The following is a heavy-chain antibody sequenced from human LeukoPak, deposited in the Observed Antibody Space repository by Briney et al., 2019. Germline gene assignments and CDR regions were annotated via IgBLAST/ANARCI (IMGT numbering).Heavy chain of an antibody. CDR3: ARVGYDYVWGSYRPRSPDY. CDR1: GGSFSGYY. Sequence: KPSETLSLTCAVYGGSFSGYYWSWIRQPPGKGLEWIGEINHSGSTNYNPSLKSRVTISVDTSKNQFSLKLSSVTAADTAVYYCARVGYDYVWGSYRPRSPDYWGQGTLVTVSS. D-gene: IGHD3-16*02. V-gene: IGHV4-34*01. J-gene: IGHJ4*02. CDR2: INHSGST.